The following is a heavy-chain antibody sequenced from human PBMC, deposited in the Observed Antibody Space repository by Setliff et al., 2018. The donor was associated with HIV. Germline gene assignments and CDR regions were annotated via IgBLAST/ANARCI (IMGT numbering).Heavy chain of an antibody. CDR1: DGSISTGSYY. Sequence: SETLSLTCTVADGSISTGSYYWSWVRQPAGRGLEWIGRIYTSGSTNYNPSLKSRVTMSVDTSKNQFSLNLTSVTAADTAVYYCGTAMYYYYGLDVWGQGIRVTVSS. CDR3: GTAMYYYYGLDV. V-gene: IGHV4-61*02. CDR2: IYTSGST. D-gene: IGHD2-2*01. J-gene: IGHJ6*02.